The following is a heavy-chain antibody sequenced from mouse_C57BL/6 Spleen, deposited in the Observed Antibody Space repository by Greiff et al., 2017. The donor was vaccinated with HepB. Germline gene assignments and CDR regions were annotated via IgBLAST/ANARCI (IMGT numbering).Heavy chain of an antibody. V-gene: IGHV1-82*01. J-gene: IGHJ4*01. CDR2: IDPGDGDT. CDR1: GYAFSSSW. Sequence: QVQLQQSGPELVKPGASVKISCKASGYAFSSSWMNWVKQRPGKGLEWIGRIDPGDGDTNYNGKFKGKATLTADKSSSTAYMQLSSLTSEDSAVYCCTSAHGYDDHYYAMDDWGQGASVTVYS. D-gene: IGHD2-2*01. CDR3: TSAHGYDDHYYAMDD.